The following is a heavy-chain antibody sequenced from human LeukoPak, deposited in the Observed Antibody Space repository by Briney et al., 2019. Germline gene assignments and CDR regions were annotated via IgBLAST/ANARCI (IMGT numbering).Heavy chain of an antibody. CDR2: IHNSGRT. Sequence: PSETLSLTCSVSGGSVSSYYWSWIRQSPGKGLEWIGYIHNSGRTNYNPSLKSRVTGFVDTSKNQVSLRLSSVTAADTAVYYCARHGTISSDSYFDYWGQGALVTVCS. CDR1: GGSVSSYY. D-gene: IGHD1-14*01. J-gene: IGHJ4*02. CDR3: ARHGTISSDSYFDY. V-gene: IGHV4-59*08.